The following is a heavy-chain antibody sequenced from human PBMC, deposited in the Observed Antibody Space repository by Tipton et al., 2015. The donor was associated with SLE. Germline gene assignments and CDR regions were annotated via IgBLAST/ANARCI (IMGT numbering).Heavy chain of an antibody. CDR2: IHDSGST. Sequence: TLSLTCTVSGGSIIGYYWNWIRQPLGKGLEWIGYIHDSGSTTYIPSLRSRVSMSLDRSKNQLSLRLTSVTVADTAVYYCARVRHCCGDCYPTPNYYSFYHSDVWGQGTTVIVSS. CDR3: ARVRHCCGDCYPTPNYYSFYHSDV. J-gene: IGHJ6*02. D-gene: IGHD2-21*01. CDR1: GGSIIGYY. V-gene: IGHV4-59*01.